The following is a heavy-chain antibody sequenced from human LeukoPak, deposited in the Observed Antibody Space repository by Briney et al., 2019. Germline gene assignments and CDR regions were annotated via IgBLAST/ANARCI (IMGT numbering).Heavy chain of an antibody. CDR3: ARRYCSGGSCYSGGFWFDP. D-gene: IGHD2-15*01. Sequence: GESLKISCKGSGYSFTSYWIGWVRQMPGKDLEWMGIIYPGDSDTRYSPSFQGQVTISADKSISTAYLQWSSLKASDTAMYYCARRYCSGGSCYSGGFWFDPWGQGTLSPSPQ. V-gene: IGHV5-51*01. J-gene: IGHJ5*02. CDR2: IYPGDSDT. CDR1: GYSFTSYW.